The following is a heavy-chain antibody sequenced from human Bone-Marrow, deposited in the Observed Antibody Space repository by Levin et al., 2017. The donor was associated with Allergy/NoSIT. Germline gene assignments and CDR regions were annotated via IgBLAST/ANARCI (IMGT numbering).Heavy chain of an antibody. CDR1: GFSLSTSGVG. J-gene: IGHJ3*02. D-gene: IGHD4-17*01. CDR3: AHSPYEDYGDYLGGGAFDS. CDR2: IYWDDDK. Sequence: SGPTLVKPTQTLTLTCTFSGFSLSTSGVGVGWIRQPPGKALEWLALIYWDDDKRYSPSLKSRLTITKDTSKNQVVLTMTNMDPVDTATYYCAHSPYEDYGDYLGGGAFDSWGQGTMVTVSS. V-gene: IGHV2-5*02.